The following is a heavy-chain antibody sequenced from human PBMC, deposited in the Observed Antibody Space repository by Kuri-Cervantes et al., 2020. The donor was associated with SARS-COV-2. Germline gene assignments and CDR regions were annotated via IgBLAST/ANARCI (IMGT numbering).Heavy chain of an antibody. Sequence: GESLKISCAASGFTFSSYSMNWVRQAPGKGLEWVSSISSSSSYIYYADSVKGRFTISRDNAKNSLYLQMNSLRAEDAAVYYYARALLCSSTSCYTDAFDIWGQGTMVTVS. D-gene: IGHD2-2*02. CDR3: ARALLCSSTSCYTDAFDI. J-gene: IGHJ3*02. CDR2: ISSSSSYI. CDR1: GFTFSSYS. V-gene: IGHV3-21*01.